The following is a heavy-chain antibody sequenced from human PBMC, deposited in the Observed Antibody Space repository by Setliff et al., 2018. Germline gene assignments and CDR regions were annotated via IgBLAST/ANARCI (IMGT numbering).Heavy chain of an antibody. CDR1: GGTFSSYA. Sequence: ASVKVSCKASGGTFSSYAISWVRQAPGQGLEWMGGIIPIFGTANYAQNLQGRVTMTTDTSTSTAYMELRSLTSDDMAVYYCARVRSPALLAITNNWFDPWGQGTLVTVSS. V-gene: IGHV1-69*05. CDR3: ARVRSPALLAITNNWFDP. J-gene: IGHJ5*02. CDR2: IIPIFGTA. D-gene: IGHD3-3*01.